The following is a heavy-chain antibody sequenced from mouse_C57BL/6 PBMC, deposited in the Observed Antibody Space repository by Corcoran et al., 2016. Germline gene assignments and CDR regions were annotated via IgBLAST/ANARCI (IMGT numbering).Heavy chain of an antibody. CDR3: ARERGTTVVARGYFDY. J-gene: IGHJ2*01. V-gene: IGHV1-19*01. CDR2: INPYNGGT. D-gene: IGHD1-1*01. Sequence: EVQLQQSGPVLVKPGASVKMSCKASGYTFTDYYMNWVKQSHGKSLEWIGVINPYNGGTSYNQKFKGKATLTVDKSSSTAYMELNSLTYEDSAVYYCARERGTTVVARGYFDYWGQGTTLTVSS. CDR1: GYTFTDYY.